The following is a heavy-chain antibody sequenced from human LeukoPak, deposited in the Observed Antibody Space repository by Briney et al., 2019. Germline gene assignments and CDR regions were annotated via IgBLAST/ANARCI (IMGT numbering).Heavy chain of an antibody. V-gene: IGHV3-20*04. J-gene: IGHJ4*02. CDR3: ARDLPSSGYYQPFDY. Sequence: PGGSLRLSCAASGFTFDDYGMSWVRQAPGKGLEWVSDINWNGGSTGYADSVKGRFTISRDNAKNSLYLQMNSLRAEDTALYYCARDLPSSGYYQPFDYWGQGTLVTVSS. D-gene: IGHD3-22*01. CDR1: GFTFDDYG. CDR2: INWNGGST.